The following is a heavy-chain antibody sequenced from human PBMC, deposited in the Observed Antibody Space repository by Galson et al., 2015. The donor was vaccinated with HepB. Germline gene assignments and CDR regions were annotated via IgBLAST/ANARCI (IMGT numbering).Heavy chain of an antibody. CDR1: GFTFTNAW. D-gene: IGHD2/OR15-2a*01. J-gene: IGHJ4*02. V-gene: IGHV3-15*01. Sequence: SLRLSCAASGFTFTNAWMTWVRQAPGKGLEWVGRIKSKVDGGTTDYAAPVKGRFTISRDDSKNTLYLQMNSLKTEDTAVYYCTTVSGLVFDYWGQGTLVTVSS. CDR2: IKSKVDGGTT. CDR3: TTVSGLVFDY.